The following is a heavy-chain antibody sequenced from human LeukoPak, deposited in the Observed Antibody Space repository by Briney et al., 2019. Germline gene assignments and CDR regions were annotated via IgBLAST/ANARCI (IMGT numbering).Heavy chain of an antibody. D-gene: IGHD6-19*01. CDR1: GGTFSSYA. CDR3: ATHSGQTPSNAFDI. Sequence: GASVKVSCKASGGTFSSYAISWVRQAPGQGLEWMGGIIPIFGTANYAQKFQGRVTITADESTSTAYMELSSLRSEDTAVYYCATHSGQTPSNAFDIWGQGTMVTVSS. V-gene: IGHV1-69*13. J-gene: IGHJ3*02. CDR2: IIPIFGTA.